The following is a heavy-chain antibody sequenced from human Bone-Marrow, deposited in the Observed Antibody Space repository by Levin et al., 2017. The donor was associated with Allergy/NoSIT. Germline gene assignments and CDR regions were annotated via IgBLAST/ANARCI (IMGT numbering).Heavy chain of an antibody. J-gene: IGHJ4*02. CDR2: INWNGDGP. CDR3: ARSSRGEEGPFDY. V-gene: IGHV3-20*04. CDR1: GFIFDDYG. Sequence: LSLTCAASGFIFDDYGMSWVRQAPGKGLEWVADINWNGDGPSYVDSVKGRFTISRDNAKNSLYLQMNSLRAEDTAFYYCARSSRGEEGPFDYWGQGTLVTVSS. D-gene: IGHD6-19*01.